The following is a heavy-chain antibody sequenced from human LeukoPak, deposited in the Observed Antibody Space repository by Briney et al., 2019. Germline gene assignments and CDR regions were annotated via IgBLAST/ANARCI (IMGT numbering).Heavy chain of an antibody. D-gene: IGHD4-11*01. CDR2: VSVYHGTT. CDR1: GYNLTTYS. V-gene: IGHV1-18*01. CDR3: ARVTSLTTLTAFDI. Sequence: GASVKVSCKASGYNLTTYSVNWVRQAPGQGLKWMGWVSVYHGTTNYARKVQGRVTMTTDTSSNTAYLELRSLRSDDTAVYYYARVTSLTTLTAFDIWGQGTMVTVSS. J-gene: IGHJ3*02.